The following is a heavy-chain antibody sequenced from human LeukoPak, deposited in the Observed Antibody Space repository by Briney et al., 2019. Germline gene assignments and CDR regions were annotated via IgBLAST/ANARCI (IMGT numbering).Heavy chain of an antibody. CDR1: GGSISSGDYY. CDR2: IYYSGST. J-gene: IGHJ2*01. CDR3: ARDSPPNNWGHWYFDL. V-gene: IGHV4-30-4*01. D-gene: IGHD7-27*01. Sequence: SETLSLTCTVSGGSISSGDYYWSWIRQSPGKGLEWIGYIYYSGSTYYNPSLKSRVTISVDTSKNRFSLKLRSVTAADTAVYFCARDSPPNNWGHWYFDLWGRGTLVTVSS.